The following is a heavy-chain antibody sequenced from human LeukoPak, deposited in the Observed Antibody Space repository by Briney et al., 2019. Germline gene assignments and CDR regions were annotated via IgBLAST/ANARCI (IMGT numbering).Heavy chain of an antibody. CDR2: IYYSGST. CDR1: GGSISSYY. Sequence: SETLSLTCTVSGGSISSYYWSWIRQPPGKGLEWIGYIYYSGSTNYNPSLKSRVTISVDTSKNQFSLKLSSVTAAGTAVYYCARHWGSGQYYYYYGMDVWGQGTTVTVSS. J-gene: IGHJ6*02. CDR3: ARHWGSGQYYYYYGMDV. D-gene: IGHD6-19*01. V-gene: IGHV4-59*08.